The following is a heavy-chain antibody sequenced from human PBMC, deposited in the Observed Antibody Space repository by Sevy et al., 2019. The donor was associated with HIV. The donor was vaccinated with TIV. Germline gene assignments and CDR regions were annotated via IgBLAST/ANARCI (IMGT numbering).Heavy chain of an antibody. D-gene: IGHD6-19*01. V-gene: IGHV4-61*02. CDR3: SREWPGAVAALHFDY. J-gene: IGHJ4*02. CDR2: IYTSGST. Sequence: SETLSLTCTVSGGSISSGSYYWSWIRQPAGKGLEWIGRIYTSGSTNYSPSLKSRVTISVDTSKNQFSLKLSSVTAADTAVYYCSREWPGAVAALHFDYWGQGTLVTVSS. CDR1: GGSISSGSYY.